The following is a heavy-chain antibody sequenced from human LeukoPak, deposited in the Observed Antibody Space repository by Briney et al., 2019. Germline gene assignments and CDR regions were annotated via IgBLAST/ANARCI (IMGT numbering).Heavy chain of an antibody. J-gene: IGHJ4*02. D-gene: IGHD3-9*01. V-gene: IGHV4-59*01. CDR2: IYYSGST. Sequence: SETPSLTCTLSGGSISTYYWSWIRQPPGKGLEWIGYIYYSGSTNYNPSLKSRVTISVDTSKNQFSLKLSSVTAADTAVYYCARDSTDLYDILTGLQEFDYWGQGTLVTVSS. CDR3: ARDSTDLYDILTGLQEFDY. CDR1: GGSISTYY.